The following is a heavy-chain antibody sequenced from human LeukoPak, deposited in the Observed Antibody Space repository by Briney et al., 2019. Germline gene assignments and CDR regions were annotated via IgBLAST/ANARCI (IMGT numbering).Heavy chain of an antibody. Sequence: GVSLRLSCAASGFTFSSHAMNWVRQAPGKGLEWVAAISTTDRGTYYADSVKGRFIISRDDSKNTLYVQMNSLRLEDTAVYYCARELSRSSWYYAFDIWGQGTMVTVSS. V-gene: IGHV3-23*01. D-gene: IGHD6-13*01. CDR2: ISTTDRGT. J-gene: IGHJ3*02. CDR3: ARELSRSSWYYAFDI. CDR1: GFTFSSHA.